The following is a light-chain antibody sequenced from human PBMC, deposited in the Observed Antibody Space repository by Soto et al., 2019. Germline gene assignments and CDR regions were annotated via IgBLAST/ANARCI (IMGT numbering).Light chain of an antibody. J-gene: IGKJ5*01. CDR2: DAS. V-gene: IGKV3-11*01. CDR1: QSVSRF. CDR3: QQRGNWPPIT. Sequence: EIVLTQSPATLSLSPGERATLSCRASQSVSRFLAWYQQKPGQAPRLLIYDASNRATGIPARFSGSGSGTDFTLTISSLEPEDFAVYYCQQRGNWPPITLGQGTRLDIK.